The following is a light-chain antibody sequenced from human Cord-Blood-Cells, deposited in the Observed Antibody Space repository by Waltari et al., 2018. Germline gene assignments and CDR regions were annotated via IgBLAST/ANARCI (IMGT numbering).Light chain of an antibody. J-gene: IGKJ2*03. CDR2: KAS. CDR3: QQYNSYSMYS. Sequence: DIQMIQSPSTLSASVGDRVTITCRPSQSISSWLAWYQQKPGKAPKPLIYKASSLESGVPSRFSGSGSGTEFTLTISSLQPDDFATYYCQQYNSYSMYSFGQGTKLEIK. CDR1: QSISSW. V-gene: IGKV1-5*03.